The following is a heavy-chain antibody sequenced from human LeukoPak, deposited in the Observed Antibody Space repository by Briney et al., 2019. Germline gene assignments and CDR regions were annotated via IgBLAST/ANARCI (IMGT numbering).Heavy chain of an antibody. Sequence: SGTLSLTCAVSGGSISSSNWWSWVHQPPGKGLEWIGEIYHSGSTNYNPSLKSRVTISVDKSKNQFSLKLSSVTAADTAVYYCARARWDYYYDSSGSLYYFDYWGQGTLVTVSS. CDR3: ARARWDYYYDSSGSLYYFDY. CDR2: IYHSGST. D-gene: IGHD3-22*01. CDR1: GGSISSSNW. J-gene: IGHJ4*02. V-gene: IGHV4-4*02.